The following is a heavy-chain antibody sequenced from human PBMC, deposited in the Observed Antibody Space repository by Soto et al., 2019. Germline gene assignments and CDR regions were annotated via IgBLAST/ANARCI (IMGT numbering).Heavy chain of an antibody. CDR3: ARTYDNSGPNSGGYAFDI. Sequence: QVQLQESGPGLVKPSETLSFTCTVSGDSINSYYWSWIRQPPGKGLEWIAYFYKSGTTNYNPSIKSRVTISVDTSKNQFSLKLSSVTAADTAVYYCARTYDNSGPNSGGYAFDIWGQGTMLTVSS. J-gene: IGHJ3*02. CDR2: FYKSGTT. D-gene: IGHD3-22*01. V-gene: IGHV4-59*01. CDR1: GDSINSYY.